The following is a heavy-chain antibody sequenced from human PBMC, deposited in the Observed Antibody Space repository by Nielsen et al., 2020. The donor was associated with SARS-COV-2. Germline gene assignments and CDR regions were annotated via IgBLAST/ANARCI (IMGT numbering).Heavy chain of an antibody. CDR1: GFIFRRFW. CDR2: INSDGSRI. Sequence: GGSLRLSCAASGFIFRRFWMHWVRQVPGKGLVWVTRINSDGSRINYADSVKGRFTISRDNSKKTLYLQMNSLRAEDTAVYYCVQVEEMATMTPGNYWGQGTLVTVSS. J-gene: IGHJ4*02. V-gene: IGHV3-74*01. CDR3: VQVEEMATMTPGNY. D-gene: IGHD5-24*01.